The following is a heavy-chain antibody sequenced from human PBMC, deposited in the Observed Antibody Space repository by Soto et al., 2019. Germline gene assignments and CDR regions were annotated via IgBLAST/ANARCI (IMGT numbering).Heavy chain of an antibody. J-gene: IGHJ4*02. D-gene: IGHD2-2*01. CDR2: VNPGNGTT. V-gene: IGHV1-2*02. Sequence: ASVKVSCKASGYTFTAYYMHWVRQAPGQGLEWMGWVNPGNGTTSFAQKFQGRVTMTRDTSISTAYMELSGLRSDDTAMYYCARDTYAHFDYWGQGTLVTVSS. CDR3: ARDTYAHFDY. CDR1: GYTFTAYY.